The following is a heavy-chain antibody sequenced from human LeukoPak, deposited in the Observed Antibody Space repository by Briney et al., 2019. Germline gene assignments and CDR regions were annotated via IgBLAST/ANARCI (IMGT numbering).Heavy chain of an antibody. D-gene: IGHD3-3*01. Sequence: GGSLRLSCAASGLTFSSYWMSWVRQAPGKGLEWVANIKQDGSEKNYVDSVKGRFTISRDNAKKSLYLQMNSLRAEDTAVYYCAKSSSRALRFLEWSLGGWDYWGQGTLVTVSS. J-gene: IGHJ4*02. V-gene: IGHV3-7*03. CDR1: GLTFSSYW. CDR3: AKSSSRALRFLEWSLGGWDY. CDR2: IKQDGSEK.